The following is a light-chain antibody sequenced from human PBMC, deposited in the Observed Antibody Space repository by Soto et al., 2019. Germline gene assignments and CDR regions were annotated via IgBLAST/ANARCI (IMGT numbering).Light chain of an antibody. V-gene: IGKV1-33*01. CDR3: QHYEKLPT. CDR2: DAS. J-gene: IGKJ5*01. Sequence: IQMTQYPSTLYSSLGDRVTITCRASQRISGRLAWYQEKPGKAPKLLIDDASSLEAGVPSRFGGGGSGTDFTFTISRVTPEDIATYYCQHYEKLPTFGQGTRLEIK. CDR1: QRISGR.